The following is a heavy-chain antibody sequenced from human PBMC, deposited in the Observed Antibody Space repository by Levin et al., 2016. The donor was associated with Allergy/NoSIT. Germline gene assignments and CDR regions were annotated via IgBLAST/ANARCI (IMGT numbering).Heavy chain of an antibody. D-gene: IGHD3-22*01. CDR2: IHLRDSDT. J-gene: IGHJ4*02. Sequence: GESLKISCKVSGYTFSDYWIAWVRQMPGKGLEWMGIIHLRDSDTTYSPSFQGQVTISVDKSISTSYLQWRSLKASDTALYYCATHPKYYYGVSGYSYYFDYWGQGTLVTVST. CDR3: ATHPKYYYGVSGYSYYFDY. CDR1: GYTFSDYW. V-gene: IGHV5-51*01.